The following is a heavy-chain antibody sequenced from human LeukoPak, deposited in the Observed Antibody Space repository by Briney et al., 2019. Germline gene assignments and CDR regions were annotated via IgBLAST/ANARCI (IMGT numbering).Heavy chain of an antibody. CDR3: ARTYERDLDY. D-gene: IGHD5-12*01. J-gene: IGHJ4*02. V-gene: IGHV3-48*01. CDR1: GFTFSRYH. CDR2: ISIISSTI. Sequence: GGSLRLSCAASGFTFSRYHMNWVRQAPGKGLEWVSYISIISSTIYYADSVKGRFTISRDDAKNSVYLQMNSLGADDTAVYYCARTYERDLDYWGQGTLVTVSS.